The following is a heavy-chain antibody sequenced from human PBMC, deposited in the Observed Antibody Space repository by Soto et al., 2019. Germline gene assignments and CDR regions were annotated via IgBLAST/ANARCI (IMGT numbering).Heavy chain of an antibody. CDR1: GGTFSSYA. CDR3: ARFGYCSSTSCPYYYYYMDV. J-gene: IGHJ6*03. D-gene: IGHD2-2*01. Sequence: ASVKVSCKASGGTFSSYAISWVRQAPGQGLEWMGGIIPIFGTANYAQKFQGRVTITADESTSTAYMELSSLRSEDTAVYYCARFGYCSSTSCPYYYYYMDVWGKATTVTVS. CDR2: IIPIFGTA. V-gene: IGHV1-69*13.